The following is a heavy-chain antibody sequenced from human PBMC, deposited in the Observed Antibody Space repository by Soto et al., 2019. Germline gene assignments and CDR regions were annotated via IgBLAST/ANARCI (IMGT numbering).Heavy chain of an antibody. CDR2: IYPGDSDT. D-gene: IGHD6-19*01. V-gene: IGHV5-51*01. J-gene: IGHJ6*02. Sequence: GESLKISCKGSGYSFTSYWIGWVRQMPGKGLEWMGNIYPGDSDTRYSPSFQGQVTISADKSISTAYLQWSSLKASDTAMYYCARHGLIAVAGTDYYYYGMDVWGQGTTVTVSS. CDR1: GYSFTSYW. CDR3: ARHGLIAVAGTDYYYYGMDV.